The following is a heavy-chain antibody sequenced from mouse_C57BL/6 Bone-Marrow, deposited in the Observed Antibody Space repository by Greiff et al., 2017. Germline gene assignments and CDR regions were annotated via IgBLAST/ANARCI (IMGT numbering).Heavy chain of an antibody. J-gene: IGHJ2*01. CDR1: GYTFTDYY. V-gene: IGHV1-19*01. CDR3: ARDGYSLN. Sequence: EVKLMESGPVLVKPGASVKMSCKASGYTFTDYYMNWVKQSHGKSLEWIGVINPYNGGTSYNQKFKGKATLTVDKSSSTAYMELNSLTSEDSAVYYCARDGYSLNWGQGTTLTVSS. D-gene: IGHD2-3*01. CDR2: INPYNGGT.